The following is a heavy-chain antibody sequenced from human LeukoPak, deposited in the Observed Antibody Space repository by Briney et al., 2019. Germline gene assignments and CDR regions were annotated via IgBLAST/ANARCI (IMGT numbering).Heavy chain of an antibody. CDR3: ARRVLRYFDWFPFDY. J-gene: IGHJ4*02. D-gene: IGHD3-9*01. CDR1: GGSFSGYY. V-gene: IGHV4-34*01. CDR2: INHSGST. Sequence: PSETLSLTCAVYGGSFSGYYWSWIRQPPGKGLEWIGEINHSGSTNYNPSLKSRVTISVDTSKNPFSLKLSSVTAADTAVYYCARRVLRYFDWFPFDYWGQGTLVTVSS.